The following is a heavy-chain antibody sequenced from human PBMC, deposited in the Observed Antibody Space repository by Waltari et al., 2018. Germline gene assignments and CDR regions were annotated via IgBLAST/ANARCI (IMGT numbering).Heavy chain of an antibody. Sequence: QVQLQASGPGLEKPSETLSLTCTVSGGSISSYYWSWLRQPPGKGLEWIGYIYYSGSTNYNPSLKSRVTISVDTSKNQFSLKLSSVTAADTAVYYCARDRDRGTGPFDYWGQGTLVTVSS. CDR3: ARDRDRGTGPFDY. CDR1: GGSISSYY. CDR2: IYYSGST. V-gene: IGHV4-59*01. J-gene: IGHJ4*02. D-gene: IGHD3-10*01.